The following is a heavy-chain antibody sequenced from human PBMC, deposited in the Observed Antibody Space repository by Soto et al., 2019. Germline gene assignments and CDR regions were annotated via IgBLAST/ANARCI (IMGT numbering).Heavy chain of an antibody. CDR2: ISWDGGST. D-gene: IGHD3-10*01. V-gene: IGHV3-43*02. CDR3: AKVLPYGSGSYYNGFDY. Sequence: GGSLRLSCAASGFTFDDYAMHWVRQAPGKGLEWVSLISWDGGSTYYADSVKCRFTISRDNSKNSLYLQMNSLRTEDTALYYCAKVLPYGSGSYYNGFDYWGQGTLVTVSS. CDR1: GFTFDDYA. J-gene: IGHJ4*02.